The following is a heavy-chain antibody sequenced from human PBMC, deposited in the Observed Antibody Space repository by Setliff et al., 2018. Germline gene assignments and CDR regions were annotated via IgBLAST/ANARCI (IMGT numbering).Heavy chain of an antibody. CDR1: GITFSIYS. Sequence: GGSLRLSCAASGITFSIYSMNWVRQAPGKGPEWVSYISSGSLIIYYADSVKGRFTVSRDNSRNTLFLEMNSLRSDDTAVYYCARTAYYGSGTFPYYYYYYLDVWGKGTTVTVSS. CDR3: ARTAYYGSGTFPYYYYYYLDV. J-gene: IGHJ6*03. V-gene: IGHV3-48*01. D-gene: IGHD3-10*01. CDR2: ISSGSLII.